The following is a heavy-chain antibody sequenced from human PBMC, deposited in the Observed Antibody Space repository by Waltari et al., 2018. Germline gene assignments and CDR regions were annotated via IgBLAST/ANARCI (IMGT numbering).Heavy chain of an antibody. CDR2: IYWNDDK. J-gene: IGHJ5*02. Sequence: QITLKESGPTLVKPTQTLTLTCTFSGFSLSTSGVGVGWIRQPPGKALEWLALIYWNDDKRYSPSLKSRLTITKDTSKNQVVLTMTNMDPVDTATYYCARESLERWLLYRYRNWFDPWGQGTLVTVSS. V-gene: IGHV2-5*01. CDR3: ARESLERWLLYRYRNWFDP. CDR1: GFSLSTSGVG. D-gene: IGHD3-3*01.